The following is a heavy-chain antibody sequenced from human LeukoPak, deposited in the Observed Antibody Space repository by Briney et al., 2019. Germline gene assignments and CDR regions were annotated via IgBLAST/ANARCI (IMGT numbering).Heavy chain of an antibody. D-gene: IGHD4-17*01. V-gene: IGHV3-30*03. Sequence: PGMSLRLSCAASGFPFSSYGMHWVRQAPGKGLEWVAAISNDGNNKFYADSVKGRFTISRDDAKNLLYLDMNSLRAEDTAVYYCARGHTAVTRHFDFWGQGTLVTVSS. CDR1: GFPFSSYG. CDR2: ISNDGNNK. CDR3: ARGHTAVTRHFDF. J-gene: IGHJ4*02.